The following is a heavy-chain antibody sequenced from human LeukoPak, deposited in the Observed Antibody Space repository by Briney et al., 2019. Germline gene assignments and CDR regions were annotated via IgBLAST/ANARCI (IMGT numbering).Heavy chain of an antibody. CDR1: GGSISSYY. D-gene: IGHD2-2*01. CDR3: AGTLSGYCSSTSCQSYYYYGMDV. V-gene: IGHV4-59*01. CDR2: IYYSGST. Sequence: PSETLSLTCTVSGGSISSYYWSWIRQPPGKGLEWIGYIYYSGSTNYNPSLKSRVTISVDTSKNQFSLKLSSVTAADTAVYYCAGTLSGYCSSTSCQSYYYYGMDVWGKGTTVTVSS. J-gene: IGHJ6*04.